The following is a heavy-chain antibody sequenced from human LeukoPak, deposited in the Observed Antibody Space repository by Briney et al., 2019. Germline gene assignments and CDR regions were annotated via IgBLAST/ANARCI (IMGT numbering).Heavy chain of an antibody. Sequence: GGTLRLSCAASGFTFSSYGMSWVRQAPGKGLEWVSAISGSGGSTYYADSVKGRFTISRDNSKNTLYLQMNSLRAEDTAVYYCAREEGWLGAFDIWGQGTMVTVSS. J-gene: IGHJ3*02. V-gene: IGHV3-23*01. D-gene: IGHD5-12*01. CDR2: ISGSGGST. CDR3: AREEGWLGAFDI. CDR1: GFTFSSYG.